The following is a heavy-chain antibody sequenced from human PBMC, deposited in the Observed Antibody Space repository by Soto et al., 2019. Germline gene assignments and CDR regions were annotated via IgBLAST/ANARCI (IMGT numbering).Heavy chain of an antibody. J-gene: IGHJ4*02. V-gene: IGHV4-39*07. CDR1: GGSISSGGYY. CDR3: ARGPPREVVTASYFDY. D-gene: IGHD2-21*02. Sequence: SETLSLTCTVSGGSISSGGYYWSWIRQPPGKGLEWIGEIDHSGSTNYNPSLKSRVTISVDTSKNQFSLKLSSVTAADTAVYYCARGPPREVVTASYFDYWGQGTLVTVSS. CDR2: IDHSGST.